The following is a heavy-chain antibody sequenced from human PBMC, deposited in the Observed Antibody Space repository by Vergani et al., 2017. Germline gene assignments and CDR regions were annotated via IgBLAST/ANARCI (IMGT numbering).Heavy chain of an antibody. CDR2: ISGSGGST. CDR1: GFTFSSYA. Sequence: EVQLLESGGGLVQPGGSLRLSCAASGFTFSSYAMSWVRQAPGKGLEWVSAISGSGGSTYYADSVKGRFTISRDNSKNTLYLQMNSLRAEDTAVYYCAKDGQYQLLFPSGWFDPWGQGTLVTVSS. J-gene: IGHJ5*02. V-gene: IGHV3-23*01. D-gene: IGHD2-2*01. CDR3: AKDGQYQLLFPSGWFDP.